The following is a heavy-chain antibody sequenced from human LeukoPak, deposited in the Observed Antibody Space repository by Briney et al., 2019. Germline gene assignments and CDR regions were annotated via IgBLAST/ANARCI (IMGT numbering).Heavy chain of an antibody. CDR2: IYHSGST. CDR3: ARDRKGATGY. V-gene: IGHV4-38-2*02. J-gene: IGHJ4*02. D-gene: IGHD1-26*01. CDR1: GGSISSYY. Sequence: PSETLSLTCTVSGGSISSYYWGWIRQPPGKGLEWIGSIYHSGSTYYNPSLKSRVTISVDTSKNQFSLKLSSVTAADTAVYYCARDRKGATGYWGQGTLVTVSS.